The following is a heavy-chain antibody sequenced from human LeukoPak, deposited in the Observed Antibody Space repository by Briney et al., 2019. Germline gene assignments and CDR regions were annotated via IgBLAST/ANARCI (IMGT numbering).Heavy chain of an antibody. Sequence: GESLKISCKGSGYSFTSYWIGWVRQMPGKGLEWIGIIYPGDSDTRYSPSFQAQVTISADKSISTAYLQWSSLKASDTAMYYCARHPSYYDSSGYYKDYYMDVWGKGTTVTVSS. D-gene: IGHD3-22*01. CDR2: IYPGDSDT. CDR1: GYSFTSYW. V-gene: IGHV5-51*01. J-gene: IGHJ6*03. CDR3: ARHPSYYDSSGYYKDYYMDV.